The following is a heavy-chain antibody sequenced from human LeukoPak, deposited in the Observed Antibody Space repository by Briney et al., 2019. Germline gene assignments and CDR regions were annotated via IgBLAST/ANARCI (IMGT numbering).Heavy chain of an antibody. CDR1: GFTFDDYA. J-gene: IGHJ4*02. D-gene: IGHD3-22*01. Sequence: GGSLRLSCAASGFTFDDYAVHWVRQAPGKGLEWVSGISWNSGSIGYADSVKGRFTISRDNAKNSLYLQMNSLRAEDTALYYCAKDPRPDYYDSSGLDYWGQGTLVTVSS. V-gene: IGHV3-9*01. CDR2: ISWNSGSI. CDR3: AKDPRPDYYDSSGLDY.